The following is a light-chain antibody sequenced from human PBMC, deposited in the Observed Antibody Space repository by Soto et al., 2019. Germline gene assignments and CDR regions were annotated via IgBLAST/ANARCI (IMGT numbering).Light chain of an antibody. CDR1: SSNIGAGRD. CDR2: DSN. J-gene: IGLJ1*01. Sequence: QSVLTQPPSVSGAPGQRVIISCTGRSSNIGAGRDVHWYRQFPGEAPKFLISDSNHRPSRVPGRFAVSKSGASASLAITGLRAEDDADYFCQSYGTSLSGLYVFGSGTK. CDR3: QSYGTSLSGLYV. V-gene: IGLV1-40*01.